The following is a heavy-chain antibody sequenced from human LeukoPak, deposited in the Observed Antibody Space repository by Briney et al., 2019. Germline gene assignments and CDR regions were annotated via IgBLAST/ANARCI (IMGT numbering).Heavy chain of an antibody. CDR2: ISGGGDIT. D-gene: IGHD2-21*02. J-gene: IGHJ4*02. Sequence: GGSLRLSSAASGFSFANNAMSWVRQTPGKGLEWVSAISGGGDITYYADSVTGRFTISRDNSKDTLFLQMHSLRPGDTAVYYCVREDTPATANYWGQGTLVTISS. CDR1: GFSFANNA. V-gene: IGHV3-23*01. CDR3: VREDTPATANY.